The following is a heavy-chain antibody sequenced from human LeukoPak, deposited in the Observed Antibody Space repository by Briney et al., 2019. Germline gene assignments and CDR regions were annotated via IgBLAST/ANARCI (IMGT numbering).Heavy chain of an antibody. CDR1: GYTFTGYY. D-gene: IGHD2-15*01. V-gene: IGHV1-2*02. Sequence: ASVKVSCQASGYTFTGYYMYWVRQAPAQGLEGMGWINPSSGATNYPQKFQGRVTMTRDTSISTAYMELSRLRSDDTAVYYCAGGHCSGGSCFAYKWFDPWGQGTLVTVSS. CDR2: INPSSGAT. J-gene: IGHJ5*02. CDR3: AGGHCSGGSCFAYKWFDP.